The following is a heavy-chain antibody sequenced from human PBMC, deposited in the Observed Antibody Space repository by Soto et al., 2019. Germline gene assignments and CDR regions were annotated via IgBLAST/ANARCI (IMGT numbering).Heavy chain of an antibody. Sequence: GESLKISCKGSGYSFTSYWISWVRQMPGKGLEWMGRIDPSDSYTNYSPSFQGHVTISADKSISTAYLQWSSLKASDTAMYYCARSSSSSYYYYYGMDVWGQGTTVTVSS. CDR2: IDPSDSYT. D-gene: IGHD6-13*01. CDR1: GYSFTSYW. V-gene: IGHV5-10-1*01. CDR3: ARSSSSSYYYYYGMDV. J-gene: IGHJ6*02.